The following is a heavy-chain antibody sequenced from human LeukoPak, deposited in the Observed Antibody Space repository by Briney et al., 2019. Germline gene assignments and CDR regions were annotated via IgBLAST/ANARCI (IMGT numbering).Heavy chain of an antibody. CDR2: IKSKTEGGTT. J-gene: IGHJ6*04. V-gene: IGHV3-15*01. Sequence: PGGSLRLSCAASAFTFSNAWMSWVRQAPGKGLEWVGRIKSKTEGGTTDYGAPVKGRFTTPKDHSKNTLYLQMNSLKTEDTAVDYGTTDSPYYYYGMDVWGKGTTVTVSS. CDR3: TTDSPYYYYGMDV. CDR1: AFTFSNAW.